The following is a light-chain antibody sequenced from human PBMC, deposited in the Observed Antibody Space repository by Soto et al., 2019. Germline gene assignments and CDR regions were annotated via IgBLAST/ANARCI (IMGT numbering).Light chain of an antibody. J-gene: IGLJ3*02. Sequence: QSVLTQPASVSGSPGQSITISCTGTSSDVGSYNLVSWYLQHPGKAPKLMICEGSKRPSGVSNRFSGSKSGNTASLTISGLQAEDEADYYCCSYAGSSTNWVFGGGTQLTVL. V-gene: IGLV2-23*01. CDR2: EGS. CDR1: SSDVGSYNL. CDR3: CSYAGSSTNWV.